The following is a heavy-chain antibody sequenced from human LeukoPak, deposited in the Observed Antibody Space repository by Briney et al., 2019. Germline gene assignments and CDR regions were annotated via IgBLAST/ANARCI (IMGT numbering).Heavy chain of an antibody. V-gene: IGHV3-11*06. CDR1: GFTFSDYY. CDR3: ARDSGSAHLFDY. J-gene: IGHJ4*02. D-gene: IGHD3-10*01. Sequence: PGGSLRLSCAAPGFTFSDYYMSWIRQAPGKGLEWVSYISSSSSYTNYADSMKGRFTISRDNAKNSLYLQMNSLRAEDTAVYYCARDSGSAHLFDYWGQGTLVTVSS. CDR2: ISSSSSYT.